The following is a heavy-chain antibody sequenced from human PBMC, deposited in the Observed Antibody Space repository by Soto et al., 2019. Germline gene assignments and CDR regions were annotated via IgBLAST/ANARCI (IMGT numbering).Heavy chain of an antibody. CDR2: IKQDGSEK. Sequence: GSLGRSGAASGFTFSSYWMSWVRQAPGKGLEWVANIKQDGSEKYYVDSVKVRFTISRDNAKNSLYLQMNSLRAEDTAVYYCASDFTIGHWGQGTPVTVYS. J-gene: IGHJ4*02. D-gene: IGHD3-9*01. CDR1: GFTFSSYW. V-gene: IGHV3-7*01. CDR3: ASDFTIGH.